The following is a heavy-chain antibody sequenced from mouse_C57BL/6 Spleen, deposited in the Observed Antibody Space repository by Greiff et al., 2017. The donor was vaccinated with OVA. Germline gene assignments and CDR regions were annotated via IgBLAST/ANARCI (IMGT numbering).Heavy chain of an antibody. CDR2: FYPGSGSI. CDR1: GYTFTEYT. V-gene: IGHV1-62-2*01. D-gene: IGHD1-1*01. CDR3: ARHEVNYYVSSYYAMDY. Sequence: VQLQESGAELVKPGASVKLSCKASGYTFTEYTIHWVKQRSGQGLEWIGWFYPGSGSIKYNEKFKDKATLTADKSSSTVYMELRRLTSADSAVYFCARHEVNYYVSSYYAMDYWGQGTSVTVSS. J-gene: IGHJ4*01.